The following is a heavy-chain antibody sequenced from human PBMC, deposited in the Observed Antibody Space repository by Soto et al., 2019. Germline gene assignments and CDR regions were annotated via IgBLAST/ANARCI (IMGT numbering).Heavy chain of an antibody. Sequence: GASVKVSCKASGYTFTSYAMHWVRQAPGQRLEWMGWINAGNGNTKYSQKIQGRVTITRDTSASTAYMELSSLRSEDTAMYYCATAAHYGGNSGWYFDLWGRGTLVTVSS. V-gene: IGHV1-3*01. D-gene: IGHD4-17*01. CDR1: GYTFTSYA. CDR2: INAGNGNT. CDR3: ATAAHYGGNSGWYFDL. J-gene: IGHJ2*01.